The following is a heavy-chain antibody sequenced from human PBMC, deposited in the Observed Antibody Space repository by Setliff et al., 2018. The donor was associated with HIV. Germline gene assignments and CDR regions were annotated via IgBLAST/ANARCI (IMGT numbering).Heavy chain of an antibody. Sequence: SVKVSCKASGYTFTSYGISWVRQAPGQGLEWMGGIIPILGIANYAQKFQGRVTITADKSTSTAYMELSSLRSEDTAVYYCARVNSDAFDVWGQGTKVTVSS. V-gene: IGHV1-69*10. J-gene: IGHJ3*01. CDR2: IIPILGIA. CDR3: ARVNSDAFDV. CDR1: GYTFTSYG.